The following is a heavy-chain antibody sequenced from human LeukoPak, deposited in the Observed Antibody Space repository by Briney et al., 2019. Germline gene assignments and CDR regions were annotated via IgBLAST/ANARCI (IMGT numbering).Heavy chain of an antibody. J-gene: IGHJ4*02. D-gene: IGHD3-3*01. CDR3: ASTSIFGVATLDY. CDR2: ISAYNGNT. V-gene: IGHV1-18*01. CDR1: GYTFTSYG. Sequence: ASVKVSCKASGYTFTSYGISWVRQAPGQGLEWMGWISAYNGNTNYAQKFQGRVTMTRDTSISTAYMELSRLRSDDTAVYYCASTSIFGVATLDYWGQGTLVTVSS.